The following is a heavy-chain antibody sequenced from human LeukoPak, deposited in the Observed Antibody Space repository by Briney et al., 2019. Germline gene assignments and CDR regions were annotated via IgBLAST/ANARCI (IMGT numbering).Heavy chain of an antibody. D-gene: IGHD4-17*01. V-gene: IGHV3-33*01. CDR3: ARDQGHYEIDAFDI. CDR2: IWYDGSNK. J-gene: IGHJ3*02. CDR1: GFTFSSYG. Sequence: GRSLRLSCAASGFTFSSYGMHWVRQAPGKGLEWVAAIWYDGSNKYYADSVKGRFTISRDNSKNTLYLQMNSLRAEDTAVYYCARDQGHYEIDAFDIWGQGTMVTVSS.